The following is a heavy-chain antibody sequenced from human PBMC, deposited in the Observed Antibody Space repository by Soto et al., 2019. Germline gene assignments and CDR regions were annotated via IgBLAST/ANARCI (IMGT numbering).Heavy chain of an antibody. CDR2: IIPILGLA. V-gene: IGHV1-69*02. D-gene: IGHD6-19*01. CDR3: AGPPSMEVAGIPEYFQH. J-gene: IGHJ1*01. Sequence: QVQLVQSGAEVKKPGSSVKVSCKASGVTFSNYTISWVRQAPGQGLEWMGRIIPILGLANYAQKFQGRVRITADKSTSKAYVELSSLRSEDTAVYYWAGPPSMEVAGIPEYFQHWGQGTLVTVSS. CDR1: GVTFSNYT.